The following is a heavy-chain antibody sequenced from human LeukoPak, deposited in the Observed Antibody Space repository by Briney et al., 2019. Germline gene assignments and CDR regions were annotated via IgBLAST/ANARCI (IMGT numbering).Heavy chain of an antibody. J-gene: IGHJ4*02. D-gene: IGHD2-15*01. CDR3: ARGYCSGGSCSAGLGY. CDR1: GYTFTSYD. Sequence: ASVKVSCKASGYTFTSYDINWVRQATGQGLEWMGWMNPNSGNTGYAQKFQGRVTMTRNTSISTAYMELSSLRSEDTAVYCCARGYCSGGSCSAGLGYWGQGTLVTVSS. CDR2: MNPNSGNT. V-gene: IGHV1-8*01.